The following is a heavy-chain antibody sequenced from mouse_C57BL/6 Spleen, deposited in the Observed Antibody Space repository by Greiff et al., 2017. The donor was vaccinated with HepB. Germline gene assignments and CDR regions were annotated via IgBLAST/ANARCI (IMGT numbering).Heavy chain of an antibody. J-gene: IGHJ4*01. D-gene: IGHD2-3*01. Sequence: DVKLVESEGGLVQPGSSMKLSCTASGFTFSDYYMAWVRQVPEKGLEWVANINYDGSSTYYLDSLKSRFIISRDNAKNILYLQMSSLKSEDTATYYCAREIYDGYYVYAMDYWGQGTSVTVSS. CDR2: INYDGSST. CDR3: AREIYDGYYVYAMDY. V-gene: IGHV5-16*01. CDR1: GFTFSDYY.